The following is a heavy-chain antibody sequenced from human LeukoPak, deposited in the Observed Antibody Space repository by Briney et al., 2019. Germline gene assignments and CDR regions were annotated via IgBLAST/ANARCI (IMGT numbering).Heavy chain of an antibody. CDR2: INWNGGST. V-gene: IGHV3-20*04. J-gene: IGHJ6*03. D-gene: IGHD3-3*01. CDR3: ARDGRYYDFWSGYYTGYYYYYMDV. CDR1: GFTFDDYG. Sequence: GESLRLSCAASGFTFDDYGMSWVRQAPGKGLEWVSGINWNGGSTVYADSVKGRFTISRDNAKNSLYMQMNSLRAEDTALYYCARDGRYYDFWSGYYTGYYYYYMDVWGKGTTVTVSS.